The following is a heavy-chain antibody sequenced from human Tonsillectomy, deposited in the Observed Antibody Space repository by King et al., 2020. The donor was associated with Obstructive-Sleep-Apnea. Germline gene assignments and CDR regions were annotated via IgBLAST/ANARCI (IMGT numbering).Heavy chain of an antibody. Sequence: VQLVESGGGLVQPGGSLRLSCAASGFTFSSYWMSWVRQAPGKGLEWVANIKQDGSEKYYVDSVKGRFTISRDNAKNSLYLQMNSLRAEDTAVYYCARDWVAVAGTPRNYYYYGMDVWGQGTTVTVSS. CDR1: GFTFSSYW. CDR2: IKQDGSEK. CDR3: ARDWVAVAGTPRNYYYYGMDV. J-gene: IGHJ6*02. V-gene: IGHV3-7*01. D-gene: IGHD6-19*01.